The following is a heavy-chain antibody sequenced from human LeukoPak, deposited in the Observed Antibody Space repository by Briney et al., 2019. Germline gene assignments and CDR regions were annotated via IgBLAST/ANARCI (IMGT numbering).Heavy chain of an antibody. CDR2: IYYSGST. CDR1: GGSISSGDYY. V-gene: IGHV4-30-4*08. CDR3: ARDSGTGYYRY. Sequence: PSETLSLTCTVSGGSISSGDYYWSWIRQPPGEGLEWIGYIYYSGSTYYNPSLKSRVTISVDTSKNQFSLKLSSVTAADTAVYYCARDSGTGYYRYWGQGTLVTVSS. D-gene: IGHD3/OR15-3a*01. J-gene: IGHJ4*02.